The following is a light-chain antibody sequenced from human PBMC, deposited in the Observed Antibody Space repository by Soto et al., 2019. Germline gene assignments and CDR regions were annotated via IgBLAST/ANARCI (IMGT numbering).Light chain of an antibody. J-gene: IGLJ1*01. V-gene: IGLV2-18*02. Sequence: QSVLTQPPSVSGSPGQSVTISCTGTSSDVGYYNRVSWYQQPPGTAPKLMIYEVTNRPSGVPDRFSASKSGNTASLTISGLQAEDEADYYCGSLTTSSTYVFGTGTKVTVL. CDR2: EVT. CDR3: GSLTTSSTYV. CDR1: SSDVGYYNR.